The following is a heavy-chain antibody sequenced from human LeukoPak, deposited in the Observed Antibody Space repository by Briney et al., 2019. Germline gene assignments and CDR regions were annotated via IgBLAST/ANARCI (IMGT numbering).Heavy chain of an antibody. J-gene: IGHJ4*02. CDR3: AKDRAQYYYGSGSYYDY. CDR1: GFTFSSYG. CDR2: ISYDGSNK. V-gene: IGHV3-30*18. Sequence: AGGSLRLSCAASGFTFSSYGMHWVRQAPGKGLEWVAVISYDGSNKYYADSVKGRFTISRDNSKNTLYLQMNSLRAEDTAVYYCAKDRAQYYYGSGSYYDYWGQGTLVTVSS. D-gene: IGHD3-10*01.